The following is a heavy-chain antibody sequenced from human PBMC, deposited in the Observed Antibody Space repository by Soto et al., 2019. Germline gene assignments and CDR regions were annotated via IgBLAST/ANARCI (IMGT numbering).Heavy chain of an antibody. Sequence: PGGSLRLSCAAFGLTVSCKKYVSFFRQAPGKGLEWVSALYDVDGSFYADSVKGRFTTSSDSSKTTVYLQMNGLRPDDTAVYYCATWHEREHAYDVWGQGTTVTVSS. D-gene: IGHD1-1*01. CDR3: ATWHEREHAYDV. V-gene: IGHV3-53*01. CDR1: GLTVSCKKY. J-gene: IGHJ3*01. CDR2: LYDVDGS.